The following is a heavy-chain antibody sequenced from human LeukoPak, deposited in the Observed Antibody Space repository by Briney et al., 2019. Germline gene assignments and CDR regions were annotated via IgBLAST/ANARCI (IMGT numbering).Heavy chain of an antibody. CDR3: ATDSSSRPEDY. Sequence: GGSLRLSCAASGFTVSSKYMIWVRQAPGKGLEWVSLVNTGGSTYYADSVKGRFTISRDNSKNTLYLQMNSLRAEDTAVYYCATDSSSRPEDYWGRGTRVTVSS. D-gene: IGHD6-6*01. V-gene: IGHV3-66*01. CDR2: VNTGGST. J-gene: IGHJ4*02. CDR1: GFTVSSKY.